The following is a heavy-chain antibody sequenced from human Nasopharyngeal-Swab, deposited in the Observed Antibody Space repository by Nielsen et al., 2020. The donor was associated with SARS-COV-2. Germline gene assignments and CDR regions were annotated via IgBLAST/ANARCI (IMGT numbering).Heavy chain of an antibody. D-gene: IGHD3-3*01. CDR3: ARLNYDFGGLYGVDV. CDR1: GGSISSHSYY. Sequence: SETLSLTCIVSGGSISSHSYYWAWIRKPPGKGPEWIGHIYYTGSTRYNPSLRSRVTTSVDTSKNQFSLELRSVTAADTGVYFCARLNYDFGGLYGVDVWGQGTTVTVSS. V-gene: IGHV4-39*01. J-gene: IGHJ6*02. CDR2: IYYTGST.